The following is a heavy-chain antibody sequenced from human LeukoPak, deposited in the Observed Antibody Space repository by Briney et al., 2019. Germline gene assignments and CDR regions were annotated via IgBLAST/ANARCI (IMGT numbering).Heavy chain of an antibody. Sequence: GESLKISCEASGYNFPTQWIVWVRQKPGKGLEWMGIIYPGDSDTLYNPSFVGQVTISADTSISTAYLQWSSLKASDTATYFCARAFRGRPIQYQFDFWGQGTLVTVSS. CDR2: IYPGDSDT. D-gene: IGHD2-2*01. V-gene: IGHV5-51*01. J-gene: IGHJ4*02. CDR3: ARAFRGRPIQYQFDF. CDR1: GYNFPTQW.